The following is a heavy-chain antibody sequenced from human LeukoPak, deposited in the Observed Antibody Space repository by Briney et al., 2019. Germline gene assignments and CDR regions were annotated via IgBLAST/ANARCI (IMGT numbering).Heavy chain of an antibody. Sequence: SQTLSLTCNVSGGSISSSYWSWIRQHPGKGLEWIGYIDYSGSTYYNPSLKSRVTISVDTSKNQFSLKMSSVTAADTAVYYCARYGLAATGNWFDPWGQGTLVTVSS. J-gene: IGHJ5*02. V-gene: IGHV4-31*03. CDR3: ARYGLAATGNWFDP. CDR2: IDYSGST. CDR1: GGSISSSY. D-gene: IGHD6-13*01.